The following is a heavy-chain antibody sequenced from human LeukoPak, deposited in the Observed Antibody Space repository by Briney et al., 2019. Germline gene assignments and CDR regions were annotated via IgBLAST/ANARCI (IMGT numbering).Heavy chain of an antibody. CDR1: GGSISSYY. CDR2: IYYSGST. J-gene: IGHJ4*02. D-gene: IGHD3-22*01. Sequence: PSETLSLTCTVSGGSISSYYWSWIRQPPGKGLEWIGYIYYSGSTNYNPSLKSRVTISVDTSKNQFSLKLSSVTAADTAVYYCARGRYDSSGYYTTVDYWGQGTLVTVSS. CDR3: ARGRYDSSGYYTTVDY. V-gene: IGHV4-59*01.